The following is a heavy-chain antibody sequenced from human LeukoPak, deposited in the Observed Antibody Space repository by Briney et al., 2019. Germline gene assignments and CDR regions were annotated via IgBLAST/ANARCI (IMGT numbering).Heavy chain of an antibody. D-gene: IGHD1-14*01. CDR3: ARDRITSIYYFDY. J-gene: IGHJ4*02. V-gene: IGHV3-11*04. CDR2: ISSSGTNI. Sequence: GGSLRLSCAASGFTFSDYYMSWIRQAPGKGLEWVSYISSSGTNIYYADSVKGRFTISRDNAKNSLYLQMNSLRAEDTAVYYCARDRITSIYYFDYWGQGTLVTVSS. CDR1: GFTFSDYY.